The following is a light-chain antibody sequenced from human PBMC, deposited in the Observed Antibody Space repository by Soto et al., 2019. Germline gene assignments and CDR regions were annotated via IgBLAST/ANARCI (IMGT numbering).Light chain of an antibody. CDR1: QSVSSD. Sequence: EVVMTQSPATLSVSPGERATLSCRASQSVSSDLAWYQQRPGQAPRLLIYYTSTRATGFPARFSGSGSGTEFTLTISSLQPDDFATYYCQHYNSYSEAFGQGTKVDIK. CDR3: QHYNSYSEA. CDR2: YTS. V-gene: IGKV3-15*01. J-gene: IGKJ1*01.